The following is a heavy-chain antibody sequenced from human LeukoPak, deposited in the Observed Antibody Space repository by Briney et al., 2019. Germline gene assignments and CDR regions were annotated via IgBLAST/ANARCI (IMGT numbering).Heavy chain of an antibody. V-gene: IGHV3-66*01. J-gene: IGHJ6*02. CDR3: ARDPPGAAAGYYGMDV. D-gene: IGHD6-13*01. CDR2: IYSGGST. CDR1: GFTVSSNY. Sequence: GGSLRLSCAASGFTVSSNYMSWVRQAPGKGLEWVSVIYSGGSTYYADSVKGRFTISRDNSKNTLYLQMNSLRAEDTAVYYCARDPPGAAAGYYGMDVWGQGTTVTVSS.